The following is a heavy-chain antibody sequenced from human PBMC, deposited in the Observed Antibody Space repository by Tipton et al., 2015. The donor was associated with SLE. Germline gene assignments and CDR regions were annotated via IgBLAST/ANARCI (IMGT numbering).Heavy chain of an antibody. CDR3: ADELGMYAFDI. J-gene: IGHJ3*02. D-gene: IGHD7-27*01. CDR2: ISYDGSNK. V-gene: IGHV3-30*04. CDR1: GFTFSSYA. Sequence: SLRLSCAASGFTFSSYAMHWVRQAPGKGLEWVAVISYDGSNKHYADFVKGRFTISRDNSKNTLYLQMNSLRAEDTAVYYCADELGMYAFDIWGQGTMVTVSS.